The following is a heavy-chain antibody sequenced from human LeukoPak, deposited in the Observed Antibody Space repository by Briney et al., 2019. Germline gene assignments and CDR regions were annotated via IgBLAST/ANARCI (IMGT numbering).Heavy chain of an antibody. CDR3: VSFYETY. J-gene: IGHJ4*02. D-gene: IGHD2-2*01. CDR2: KSSDGSNT. Sequence: PGGSLRLSCAASGFDLSAYWMHWVRQAPGKGLVWVSRKSSDGSNTNYADSVKGRFTISKDNAKNTVYLQMNSLRAEDTAVYYCVSFYETYWGRGTLVTVSS. V-gene: IGHV3-74*01. CDR1: GFDLSAYW.